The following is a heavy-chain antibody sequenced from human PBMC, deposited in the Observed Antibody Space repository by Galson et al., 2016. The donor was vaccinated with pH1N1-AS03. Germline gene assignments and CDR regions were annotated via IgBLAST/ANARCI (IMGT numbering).Heavy chain of an antibody. Sequence: SLRLSCAASEFTFSIYHMSWVRQAPGKGLEWVSYINSHSDIIHYADSVRGRFTISRDNARNSLYLQMHSLRDDDTAVYYCARDSGYGGTFDNWGQGALVTVSS. J-gene: IGHJ4*02. V-gene: IGHV3-48*02. CDR2: INSHSDII. D-gene: IGHD5-12*01. CDR3: ARDSGYGGTFDN. CDR1: EFTFSIYH.